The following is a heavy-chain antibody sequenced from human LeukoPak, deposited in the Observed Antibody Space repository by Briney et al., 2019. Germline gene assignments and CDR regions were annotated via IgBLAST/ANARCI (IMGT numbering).Heavy chain of an antibody. V-gene: IGHV1-18*01. D-gene: IGHD6-19*01. CDR1: GYTFTSYG. CDR3: ARISSGWFPYYYYYMDV. J-gene: IGHJ6*03. Sequence: ASVKVSCKASGYTFTSYGISWVRQAPGQGLEWMGWISAYNGNTNYAQKLQGRVTMTTDTSTSTAYMELRSLRSDDTAVYYCARISSGWFPYYYYYMDVWGKGTTVTISS. CDR2: ISAYNGNT.